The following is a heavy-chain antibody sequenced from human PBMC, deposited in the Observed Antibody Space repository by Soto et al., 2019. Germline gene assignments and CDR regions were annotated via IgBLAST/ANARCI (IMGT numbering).Heavy chain of an antibody. CDR2: ISSDGSST. Sequence: EVQLVESGGGLVQPGGSLRLSCAASGFTLSGYWMHWVRQVPGKGLVWVSRISSDGSSTSYADSVKGRFTISRDNAKNTLYLQMNSLRAEDTAVYYCASAQYSSSSSDYWGQGTLVTVSS. D-gene: IGHD6-6*01. V-gene: IGHV3-74*01. J-gene: IGHJ4*02. CDR1: GFTLSGYW. CDR3: ASAQYSSSSSDY.